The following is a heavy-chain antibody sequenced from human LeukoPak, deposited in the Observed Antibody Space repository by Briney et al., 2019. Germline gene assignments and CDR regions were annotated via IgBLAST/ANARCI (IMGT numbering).Heavy chain of an antibody. CDR1: GFTFDDYA. V-gene: IGHV3-9*01. D-gene: IGHD6-13*01. Sequence: GGSLRLSCAASGFTFDDYAMHWVRQAPGKGLEWVSGISWNSGSIGYADSVKGRFTISRDNAKNSLYLQMNSLRAEDTAFYYCAKDMAAAGAVYFDYWGQGTLVTVSS. J-gene: IGHJ4*02. CDR3: AKDMAAAGAVYFDY. CDR2: ISWNSGSI.